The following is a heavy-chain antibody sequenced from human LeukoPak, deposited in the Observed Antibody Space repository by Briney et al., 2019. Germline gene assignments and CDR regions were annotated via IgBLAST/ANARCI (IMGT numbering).Heavy chain of an antibody. D-gene: IGHD1-1*01. V-gene: IGHV4-59*01. CDR2: IYYSGST. CDR1: GGSISSYY. Sequence: SETLSLTCTVSGGSISSYYWGWIRQPPGKGLEWIGYIYYSGSTYYNPSLKSRVTISIDTSKNQFSLRLSSVTAADTAVYYCARVRSWNDFDYWGQGTLVTVSS. CDR3: ARVRSWNDFDY. J-gene: IGHJ4*02.